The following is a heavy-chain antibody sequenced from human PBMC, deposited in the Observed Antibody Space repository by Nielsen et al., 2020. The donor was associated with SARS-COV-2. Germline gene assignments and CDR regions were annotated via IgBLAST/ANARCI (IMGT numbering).Heavy chain of an antibody. CDR3: ARGYDSSGYNGMDV. CDR1: GFTFSSYD. J-gene: IGHJ6*02. V-gene: IGHV3-13*04. CDR2: IGTAGDT. Sequence: GGSLRLSCAASGFTFSSYDMHWVRQATGKGLEWVSAIGTAGDTYYPGSVKGRFTISRENAKNSLYLQMSSLRAGDTAVYYCARGYDSSGYNGMDVWGQGTTVTVSS. D-gene: IGHD3-22*01.